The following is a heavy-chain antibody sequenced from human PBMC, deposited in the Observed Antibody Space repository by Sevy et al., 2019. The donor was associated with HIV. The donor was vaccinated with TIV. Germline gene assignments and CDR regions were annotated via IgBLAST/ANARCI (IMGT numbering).Heavy chain of an antibody. CDR3: ATTKDYYESSGCPFDY. D-gene: IGHD3-22*01. J-gene: IGHJ4*02. V-gene: IGHV1-24*01. CDR2: FDPEDGET. Sequence: ASVKVSCKVSGYTLRQLSMHWVRQAPGKGLEWMGSFDPEDGETLYAQKLQGRVTMTEDTSIDTAYMELNSLRSEDTAVYYCATTKDYYESSGCPFDYWGQGTLVTVSS. CDR1: GYTLRQLS.